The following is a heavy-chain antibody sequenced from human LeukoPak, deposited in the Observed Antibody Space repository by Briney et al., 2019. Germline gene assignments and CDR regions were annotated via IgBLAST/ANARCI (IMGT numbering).Heavy chain of an antibody. V-gene: IGHV4-4*07. CDR2: IYTSGST. J-gene: IGHJ3*02. Sequence: SETLSLTCTVSGGSITRYYWSWIRQPAGKGLEWIGRIYTSGSTNYNPSLKSRVTMSLDTSKNQFSLKLSSMTAADTAVSYCARSSGSYWRTDAFDIWGQGTMVTVSS. CDR1: GGSITRYY. D-gene: IGHD1-26*01. CDR3: ARSSGSYWRTDAFDI.